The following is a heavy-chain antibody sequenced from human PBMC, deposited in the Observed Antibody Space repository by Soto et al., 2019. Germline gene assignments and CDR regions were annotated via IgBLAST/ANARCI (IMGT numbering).Heavy chain of an antibody. CDR1: GYTFTSYG. J-gene: IGHJ5*02. D-gene: IGHD6-19*01. Sequence: QVQLVQSGAEVKKPRASVKVSCKASGYTFTSYGISWVRQAPGQGHEWMGWMSAYNGNTNYAQKLQGRVTMTTDTSTSTSYMALRSLISDDTAVYDCARGHSSGWDWFEPWGQGTLVTVSS. CDR2: MSAYNGNT. CDR3: ARGHSSGWDWFEP. V-gene: IGHV1-18*01.